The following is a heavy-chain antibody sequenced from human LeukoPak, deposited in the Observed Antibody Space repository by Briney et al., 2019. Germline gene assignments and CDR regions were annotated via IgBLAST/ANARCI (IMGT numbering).Heavy chain of an antibody. V-gene: IGHV1-69*04. J-gene: IGHJ5*02. CDR2: IIPILGMA. CDR1: GGTFSSYA. Sequence: SVKVSCKASGGTFSSYAISWVRQVPGQGLEWMGRIIPILGMANYAQKFQGRVTITADKSTSTAYMELSSLRSEDTAVYYCARDLAAAGNNWFDPWGQGTLVTVSS. CDR3: ARDLAAAGNNWFDP. D-gene: IGHD6-13*01.